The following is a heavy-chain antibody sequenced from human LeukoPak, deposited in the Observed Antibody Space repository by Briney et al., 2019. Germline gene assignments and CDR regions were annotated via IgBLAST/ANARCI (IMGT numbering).Heavy chain of an antibody. Sequence: SETLSLTCTVSGGSISSYYWSWIRQPPGKGLEWIGYIYYSGSTNYNPSLKSRVTISVDTSKNQFSLKVSSVTAADTAVYYCARNEYSSSSADYWGQGTLVTVSS. CDR1: GGSISSYY. D-gene: IGHD6-6*01. CDR2: IYYSGST. V-gene: IGHV4-59*08. CDR3: ARNEYSSSSADY. J-gene: IGHJ4*02.